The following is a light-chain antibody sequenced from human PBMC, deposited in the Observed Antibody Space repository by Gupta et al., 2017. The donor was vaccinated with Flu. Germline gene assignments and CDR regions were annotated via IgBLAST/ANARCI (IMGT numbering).Light chain of an antibody. CDR3: QQYGSSPWT. J-gene: IGKJ1*01. Sequence: EIVLTQSPGTLSLSPWERATLSCRASQSVSSSYLACYQQKPGQAPRLLIYGASSRATGIPDRFSGSGSGTDFTLTISRLEPEDFAVYYCQQYGSSPWTFGQGTKVEIK. CDR2: GAS. V-gene: IGKV3-20*01. CDR1: QSVSSSY.